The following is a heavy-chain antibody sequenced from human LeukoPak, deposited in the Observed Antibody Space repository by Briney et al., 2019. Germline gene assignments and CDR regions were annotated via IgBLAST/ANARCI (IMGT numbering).Heavy chain of an antibody. D-gene: IGHD2-8*01. CDR3: AAAGIVLMVENWFVP. V-gene: IGHV4-34*01. J-gene: IGHJ5*02. Sequence: PSETLSLTCAVYGGSFSGYYWRWIRQPPGKGLEWIGEINHSGSTNYNPSLKSRVTISVDTSKNQFSLKLSSVTAADTAVYYCAAAGIVLMVENWFVPWGQGTLVTVSS. CDR2: INHSGST. CDR1: GGSFSGYY.